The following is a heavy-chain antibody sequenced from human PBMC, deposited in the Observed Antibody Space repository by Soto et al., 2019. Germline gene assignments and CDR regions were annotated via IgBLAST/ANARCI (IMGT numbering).Heavy chain of an antibody. D-gene: IGHD3-16*02. J-gene: IGHJ6*02. CDR2: ISPYTGNT. CDR1: GYIFVNYG. Sequence: QVQLVQSGDEVKKPGASVKVSCKASGYIFVNYGIAWVRKAPGQGLGWLGRISPYTGNTHSSTKVQGRLTMTTNTSTSTAYMDLGSLTSDDTAVYYCVMVDNFVTPTPQDVWGQGTTVTVSS. V-gene: IGHV1-18*01. CDR3: VMVDNFVTPTPQDV.